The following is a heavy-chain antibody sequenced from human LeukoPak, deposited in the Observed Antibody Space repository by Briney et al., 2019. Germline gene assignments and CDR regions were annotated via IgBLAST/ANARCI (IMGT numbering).Heavy chain of an antibody. D-gene: IGHD2-2*01. J-gene: IGHJ4*02. CDR3: ARVGGYCSDTSCLPFDY. CDR2: TYHTGST. V-gene: IGHV4-38-2*02. CDR1: GGSISSYY. Sequence: PSETLSLTCTVSGGSISSYYWGWIRQPPGQGLEWVGSTYHTGSTYYNPSLKSRVTISVDTSKNHFSLRLSAVTAADTAVYYCARVGGYCSDTSCLPFDYWGQGTLVIVSS.